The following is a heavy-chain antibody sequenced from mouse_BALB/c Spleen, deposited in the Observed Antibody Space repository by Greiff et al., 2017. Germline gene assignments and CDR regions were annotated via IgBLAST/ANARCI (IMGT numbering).Heavy chain of an antibody. V-gene: IGHV5-17*02. CDR2: ISSGSSTI. J-gene: IGHJ1*01. CDR1: GFTFSSFG. Sequence: EVQRVESGGGLVQPGGSRKLSCAASGFTFSSFGMHWVRQAPEKGLEWVAYISSGSSTIYYADTVKGRFTISRDNPKNTLFLQMTSLRSEDTAMYYCARGTYWYFDVWGAGTTVTVSS. CDR3: ARGTYWYFDV. D-gene: IGHD3-3*01.